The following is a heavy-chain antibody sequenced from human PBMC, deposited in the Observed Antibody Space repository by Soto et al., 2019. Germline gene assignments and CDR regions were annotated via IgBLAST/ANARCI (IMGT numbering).Heavy chain of an antibody. CDR2: IGGRGTSS. CDR1: GFTFSNYA. CDR3: AKSRYADSSGDYYDF. D-gene: IGHD3-22*01. Sequence: GGSLRLSCAASGFTFSNYAMSWVGQAPGKGLEWVSGIGGRGTSSYYADSVKGRFAISRDNSYNTLFLQLHSLRAEDTAVYYCAKSRYADSSGDYYDFWGQGTRVTVYS. V-gene: IGHV3-23*01. J-gene: IGHJ4*02.